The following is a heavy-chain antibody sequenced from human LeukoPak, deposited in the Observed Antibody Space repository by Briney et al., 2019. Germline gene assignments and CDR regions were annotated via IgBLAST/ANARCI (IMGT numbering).Heavy chain of an antibody. J-gene: IGHJ4*02. CDR2: IIPILGIA. Sequence: ASVKVSCKASGGTFSSYAISWVRQAPGQGLEWMGRIIPILGIANYAQKFQGRVTITADKSTSTAYMELSSLRSEDTAVYYCARERQRFYSSGWYAYWGQGTLVTVSS. CDR1: GGTFSSYA. V-gene: IGHV1-69*04. D-gene: IGHD6-19*01. CDR3: ARERQRFYSSGWYAY.